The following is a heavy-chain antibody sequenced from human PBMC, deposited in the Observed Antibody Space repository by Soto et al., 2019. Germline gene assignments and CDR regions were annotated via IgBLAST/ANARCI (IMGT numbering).Heavy chain of an antibody. J-gene: IGHJ6*02. CDR1: CSTFTSCG. V-gene: IGHV1-18*04. CDR2: ISAYNGNT. CDR3: ARDRAIVVVVAATYYYYYGMDV. Sequence: VPVKVSCKAPCSTFTSCGMSWVRQSPGQGLEWMGWISAYNGNTNDAQKLQGRVTMTTDTSTSTAYMELRSLRSDDTAVYYCARDRAIVVVVAATYYYYYGMDVWGQRTTVTVSS. D-gene: IGHD2-15*01.